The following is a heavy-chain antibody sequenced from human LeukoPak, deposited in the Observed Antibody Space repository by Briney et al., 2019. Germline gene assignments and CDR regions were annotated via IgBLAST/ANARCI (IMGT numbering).Heavy chain of an antibody. CDR3: TRGLPRDGLVVIAAANEY. CDR1: GYTFSSYD. Sequence: ASVKVSCKASGYTFSSYDINWVRQAAGQGLEWMGWMNPKTGNTGLSQKFQGRVTITRDTSISTAYMELSRLTSEDTGVYYCTRGLPRDGLVVIAAANEYWGQGSLVTVSS. D-gene: IGHD2-2*01. CDR2: MNPKTGNT. J-gene: IGHJ4*02. V-gene: IGHV1-8*03.